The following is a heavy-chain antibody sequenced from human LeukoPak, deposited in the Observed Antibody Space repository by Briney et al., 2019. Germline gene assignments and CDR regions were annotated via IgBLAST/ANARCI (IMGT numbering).Heavy chain of an antibody. CDR3: ARREPQGCSGTSCFAGPVGH. V-gene: IGHV3-21*06. CDR1: GFTFSSYS. J-gene: IGHJ4*02. D-gene: IGHD2-2*01. Sequence: GGSLRLSCAASGFTFSSYSMNWVRQAPGKGLEWVSSISGTSDYIYYADSMKGRFTISRDNGQNSLYLQMNSLRAEDTAVYYCARREPQGCSGTSCFAGPVGHWGQGTLVTVSS. CDR2: ISGTSDYI.